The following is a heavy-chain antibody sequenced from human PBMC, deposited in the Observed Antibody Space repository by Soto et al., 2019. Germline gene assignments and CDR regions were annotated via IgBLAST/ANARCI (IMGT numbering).Heavy chain of an antibody. CDR3: ARGTTYSSGWYGDQATRFDP. Sequence: GASVKVSCKASGGTFSSYAISWVRQAPGQGLEWMGGIIPIFGTANYAQKFQGRVTITADKSTSTAYMELSSLRSEDTAVYYCARGTTYSSGWYGDQATRFDPWGQGTPVPVSS. D-gene: IGHD6-19*01. CDR1: GGTFSSYA. J-gene: IGHJ5*02. CDR2: IIPIFGTA. V-gene: IGHV1-69*06.